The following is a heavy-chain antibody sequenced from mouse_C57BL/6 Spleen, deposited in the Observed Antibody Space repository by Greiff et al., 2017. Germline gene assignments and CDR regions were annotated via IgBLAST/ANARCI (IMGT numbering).Heavy chain of an antibody. CDR2: IDPSDSYT. D-gene: IGHD4-1*01. V-gene: IGHV1-69*01. J-gene: IGHJ3*01. Sequence: QVQLQPPGAELVMPGASVKLSCKASGYTFTSYWMHWVKQRPGQGLEWIGEIDPSDSYTNYNQKFKGKSTLTVDKSSSTAYMQLSSLTSEDSAVYYCARSRLTGVAWFAYWGQGTLVTVSA. CDR1: GYTFTSYW. CDR3: ARSRLTGVAWFAY.